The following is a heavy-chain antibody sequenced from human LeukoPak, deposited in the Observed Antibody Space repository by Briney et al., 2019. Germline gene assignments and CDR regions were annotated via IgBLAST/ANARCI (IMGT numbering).Heavy chain of an antibody. CDR3: APGPLFDY. CDR2: ISWNSGSI. CDR1: GFTFDDYA. Sequence: PGGSLRLSCAASGFTFDDYAMHWVRQAPGKGLEWVSGISWNSGSIGYADSVKGRFTTSRDNAKNSLYLQMNSLRAEDTALYYCAPGPLFDYWGQGTLVTVSS. J-gene: IGHJ4*02. V-gene: IGHV3-9*01.